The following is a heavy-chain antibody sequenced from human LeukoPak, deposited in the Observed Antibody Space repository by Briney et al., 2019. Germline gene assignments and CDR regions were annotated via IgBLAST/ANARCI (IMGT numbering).Heavy chain of an antibody. V-gene: IGHV1-24*01. Sequence: ASVTVSCTVSGYTLTELSMHWVRHAPGKGLEWMGGFDPEDGETIYAQKFQGRVTMTEDTSTDTAYMELSSLRSEDTAVYYCARGGYCSGGSCYPFRLFDYWGQGTLVTVSS. CDR1: GYTLTELS. CDR2: FDPEDGET. CDR3: ARGGYCSGGSCYPFRLFDY. J-gene: IGHJ4*02. D-gene: IGHD2-15*01.